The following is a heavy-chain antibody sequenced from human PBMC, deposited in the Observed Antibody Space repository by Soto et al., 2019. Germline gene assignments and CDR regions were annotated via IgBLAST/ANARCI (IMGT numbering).Heavy chain of an antibody. V-gene: IGHV1-18*01. D-gene: IGHD6-13*01. CDR2: ISPYTGNT. CDR1: GYTFTTYG. CDR3: ARATGSSWLHDLDY. J-gene: IGHJ4*02. Sequence: ASVKVSCKTSGYTFTTYGVSWVRQAPGQGLEWMGWISPYTGNTNAQSLQGRVSMTTDTSTSTAYMELGSLRSDDTAIYYCARATGSSWLHDLDYRGKGTLVTVSS.